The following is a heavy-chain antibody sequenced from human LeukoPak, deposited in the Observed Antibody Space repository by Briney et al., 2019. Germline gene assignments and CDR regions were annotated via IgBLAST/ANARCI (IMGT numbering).Heavy chain of an antibody. J-gene: IGHJ3*02. CDR3: ARVDASDAFDI. CDR1: GYTFTGYY. D-gene: IGHD2-2*01. CDR2: INPNSGGT. Sequence: GASVKVSCKASGYTFTGYYMHWVRQAPGQGLEWMGWINPNSGGTNYVQKFQGRVTMTRDTSISTAYMELSRLRSDDTAVYYCARVDASDAFDIWGQGTMVTVSS. V-gene: IGHV1-2*02.